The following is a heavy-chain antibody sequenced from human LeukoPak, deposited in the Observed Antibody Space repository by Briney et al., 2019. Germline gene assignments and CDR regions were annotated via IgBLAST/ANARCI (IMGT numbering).Heavy chain of an antibody. J-gene: IGHJ6*02. CDR2: INSDGSST. V-gene: IGHV3-74*01. D-gene: IGHD3-9*01. CDR3: ARDPRYFDWLVRHYYYGMDV. CDR1: GFTFSSYW. Sequence: PGGSLRLSCAASGFTFSSYWMHWVRQAPGKGLVWVSRINSDGSSTSYADSVKGRFTISRDNAKNTLYLQMNSLRAEDTAVYYCARDPRYFDWLVRHYYYGMDVWGQGITVTVSS.